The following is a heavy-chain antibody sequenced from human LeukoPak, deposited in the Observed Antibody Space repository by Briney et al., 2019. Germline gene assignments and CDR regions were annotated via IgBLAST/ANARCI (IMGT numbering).Heavy chain of an antibody. CDR1: GFIFSNYW. J-gene: IGHJ4*02. V-gene: IGHV3-7*03. D-gene: IGHD2-2*01. CDR3: ARLVVPPGNRGWYYEH. CDR2: INQRGSEK. Sequence: PGRSLRLSCAASGFIFSNYWMSWVRQGPGEGPEWVANINQRGSEKYYVDSVKGRFTISRDNAKNSLDLQMNSLRVEDTAIYYCARLVVPPGNRGWYYEHWGQGTLVTVSS.